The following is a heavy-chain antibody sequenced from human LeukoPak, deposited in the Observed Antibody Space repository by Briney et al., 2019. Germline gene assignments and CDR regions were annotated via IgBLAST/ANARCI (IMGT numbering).Heavy chain of an antibody. CDR3: ARGRYSGYEGFDY. CDR1: GGSISSSSYY. Sequence: SETLSLTCTVSGGSISSSSYYWGWIRQPPGKGLEWIGSIYYSGSTYYNPSLKSRVTISVDTSKNQFSLKLSSVTAADTAVYYCARGRYSGYEGFDYWGQGTLVTVSS. V-gene: IGHV4-39*07. J-gene: IGHJ4*02. D-gene: IGHD5-12*01. CDR2: IYYSGST.